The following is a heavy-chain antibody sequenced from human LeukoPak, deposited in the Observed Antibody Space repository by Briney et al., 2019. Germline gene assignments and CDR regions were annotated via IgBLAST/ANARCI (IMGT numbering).Heavy chain of an antibody. CDR2: INPNSGNS. CDR3: ARDGSADIVVVPAAMSHYYYYGMDV. J-gene: IGHJ6*02. D-gene: IGHD2-2*01. CDR1: GYTFTSYE. V-gene: IGHV1-8*01. Sequence: ASVKVSCQASGYTFTSYEINWVRQPTSQGLEWMGWINPNSGNSGYAQKFQGRVTMTRNTSISTAYMELSSMRSEDTAVYYCARDGSADIVVVPAAMSHYYYYGMDVWGQGTTVTVSS.